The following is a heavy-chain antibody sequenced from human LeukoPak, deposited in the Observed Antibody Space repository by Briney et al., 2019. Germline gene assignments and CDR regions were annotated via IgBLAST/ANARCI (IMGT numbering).Heavy chain of an antibody. CDR3: ASWAAAAGTDRFVDY. V-gene: IGHV4-59*01. CDR1: GGSISSYY. J-gene: IGHJ4*02. D-gene: IGHD6-13*01. Sequence: SETLSLTCTVSGGSISSYYWSWIRQPPGKGLEWIGYIYYSGSTNYNPSLKSRVTISVDTSKSQFSLKLSSVTAADTAVYYCASWAAAAGTDRFVDYWGQGTLVTVSS. CDR2: IYYSGST.